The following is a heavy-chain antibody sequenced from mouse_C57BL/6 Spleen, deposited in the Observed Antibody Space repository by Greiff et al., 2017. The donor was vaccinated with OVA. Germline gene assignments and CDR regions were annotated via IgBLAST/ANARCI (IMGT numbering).Heavy chain of an antibody. V-gene: IGHV1-59*01. CDR2: IDPYDSYT. CDR3: ARSCSSVSWFSY. J-gene: IGHJ3*01. CDR1: GYTFTSYW. Sequence: QVQLQQPGAELVRPGTSVKLSCKASGYTFTSYWMHWVKQRPGQGLEWIGVIDPYDSYTNYNQKFKGKATLTVDTSSSTAYMQLSSLTSEDAAVYYCARSCSSVSWFSYWGQGTLGTVSA. D-gene: IGHD3-2*02.